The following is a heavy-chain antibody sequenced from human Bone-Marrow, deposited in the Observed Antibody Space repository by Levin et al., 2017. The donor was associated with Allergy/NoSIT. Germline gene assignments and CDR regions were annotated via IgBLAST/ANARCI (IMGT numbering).Heavy chain of an antibody. V-gene: IGHV3-23*01. CDR2: ISGSGGST. Sequence: GGSLRLSCAASGFTFSSYATSWVRQAPGKGLEWVSAISGSGGSTYYADSVKGRFTISRDNSKNTLYLQMNSLRAEDTAVYYCAKVPTRNYMVRGVGGAFDIWGQGTMVTVSS. CDR3: AKVPTRNYMVRGVGGAFDI. D-gene: IGHD3-10*01. J-gene: IGHJ3*02. CDR1: GFTFSSYA.